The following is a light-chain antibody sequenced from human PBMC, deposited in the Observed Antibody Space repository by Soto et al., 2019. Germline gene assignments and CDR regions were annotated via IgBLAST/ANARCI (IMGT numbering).Light chain of an antibody. CDR3: CSYVSSKTYV. CDR2: DII. J-gene: IGLJ1*01. CDR1: SSDVGAYIF. Sequence: QSALTQPASVSGSPGQSITISCTGTSSDVGAYIFVSWYQQHPGKAPKLMIYDIINRPSGVSNRFSGSKSDNTASLTISGLQTEDEADYYCCSYVSSKTYVFGTGTKVTVL. V-gene: IGLV2-14*03.